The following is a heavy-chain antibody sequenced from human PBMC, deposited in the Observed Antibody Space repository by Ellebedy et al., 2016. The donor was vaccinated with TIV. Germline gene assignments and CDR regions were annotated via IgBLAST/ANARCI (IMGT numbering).Heavy chain of an antibody. CDR2: MNPNSGHT. V-gene: IGHV1-8*01. Sequence: AASVKVSCKASGYTFTNYDINWVRQAAGQGLEWVAWMNPNSGHTGSAQKFQGRVTMTRDSSISTAYMELSSLRSEDTAVYYCGRGRGYASTGRVYYFDYWGQGSLVTVSS. D-gene: IGHD2-15*01. CDR3: GRGRGYASTGRVYYFDY. J-gene: IGHJ4*02. CDR1: GYTFTNYD.